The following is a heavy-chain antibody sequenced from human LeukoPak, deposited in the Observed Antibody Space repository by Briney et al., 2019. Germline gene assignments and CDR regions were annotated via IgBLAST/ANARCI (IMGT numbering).Heavy chain of an antibody. J-gene: IGHJ4*02. CDR1: GFTFSSFT. V-gene: IGHV3-21*04. Sequence: PGGSLRLSCAASGFTFSSFTMTWVRQAPGKGLEWVSSISSGSNYIYDADAVKGRFTISRDNSENTVYLQMNSLRAEDTAVYNCAKHFGDAYRPLDSWGRGTLVTVSS. CDR2: ISSGSNYI. D-gene: IGHD5-24*01. CDR3: AKHFGDAYRPLDS.